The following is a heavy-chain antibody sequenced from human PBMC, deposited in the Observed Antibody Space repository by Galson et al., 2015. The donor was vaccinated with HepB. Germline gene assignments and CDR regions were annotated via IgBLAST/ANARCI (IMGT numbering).Heavy chain of an antibody. CDR3: ARDLRGYDYDSSGYVDY. D-gene: IGHD3-22*01. Sequence: SLRLSCAASGFTFSSYWMSWVRQAPGKGLEWVANIKQDGSEKYYVDSVKGRFTISRDNAKNSLYLQMNSLRAEDTAVYYCARDLRGYDYDSSGYVDYWGQGTLVTVSS. V-gene: IGHV3-7*01. CDR2: IKQDGSEK. J-gene: IGHJ4*02. CDR1: GFTFSSYW.